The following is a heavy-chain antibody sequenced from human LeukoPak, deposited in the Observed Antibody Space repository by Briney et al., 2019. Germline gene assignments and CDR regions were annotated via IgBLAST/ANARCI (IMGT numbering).Heavy chain of an antibody. V-gene: IGHV3-48*01. D-gene: IGHD3-16*02. J-gene: IGHJ4*02. CDR2: ITSSSNII. Sequence: GGSLRLSCAASGFTFSSYSMNWVRQAPGKGLEWVLYITSSSNIIYYADSVKGRFTISRDNAKNSLYLQMNSLRAEDTAVYYCARGGHYDHVWGGYRQKDGFDYWGQGTLVTVSS. CDR3: ARGGHYDHVWGGYRQKDGFDY. CDR1: GFTFSSYS.